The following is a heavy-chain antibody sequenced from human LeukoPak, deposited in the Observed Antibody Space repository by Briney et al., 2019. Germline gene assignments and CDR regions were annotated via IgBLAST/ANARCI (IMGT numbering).Heavy chain of an antibody. Sequence: ASVKVSCKVSGYTLTELSMHWVRQAPGKGLEWMGGFDPEDGETIYAQKFQGRVTMTRDTSTSTVYMELSSLRSEDTAVYYCARATTMIVVNSPGYWGQGTLVTVSS. J-gene: IGHJ4*02. V-gene: IGHV1-24*01. D-gene: IGHD3-22*01. CDR2: FDPEDGET. CDR3: ARATTMIVVNSPGY. CDR1: GYTLTELS.